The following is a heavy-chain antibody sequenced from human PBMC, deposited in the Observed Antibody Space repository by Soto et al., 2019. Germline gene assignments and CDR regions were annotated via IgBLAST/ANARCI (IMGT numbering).Heavy chain of an antibody. J-gene: IGHJ4*02. CDR2: IIPIFGTA. CDR3: ARVRGIAVVPAASDY. V-gene: IGHV1-69*13. CDR1: GGTFSSYA. Sequence: ASVKVSCKASGGTFSSYAISWVRQAPGQGLEWMGGIIPIFGTANYAQKFQGRVTITADESTSTAYMELSSLRSEDTAVYYCARVRGIAVVPAASDYWGQGTLVTVSS. D-gene: IGHD2-2*01.